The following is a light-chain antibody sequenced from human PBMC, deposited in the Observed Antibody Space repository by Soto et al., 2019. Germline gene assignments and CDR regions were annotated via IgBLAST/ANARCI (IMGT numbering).Light chain of an antibody. CDR2: DVN. Sequence: QSALTQPASVSGSPGQSITISCTGTSSDVGDYNYVSWYQQYPGKVPKLLIHDVNNRPSGVSYRFSGSKSGNTASLTISGLRSEDEADYYCCSYTSGNTWVFGGGTKLNVL. V-gene: IGLV2-14*03. CDR1: SSDVGDYNY. J-gene: IGLJ3*02. CDR3: CSYTSGNTWV.